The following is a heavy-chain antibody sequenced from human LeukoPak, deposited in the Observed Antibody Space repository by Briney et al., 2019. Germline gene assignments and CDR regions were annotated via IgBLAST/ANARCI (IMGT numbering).Heavy chain of an antibody. CDR1: GFTFSSYG. D-gene: IGHD3-16*01. J-gene: IGHJ6*03. Sequence: GGSLRLSCAASGFTFSSYGMSWVRQAPGKGLEWVSAISGSGGSTYYADSVKGRFTISRDNSKNTLYLQMNSLRAEDTAVYYCARGGDYLYYYYYMDVWGKGTTVTISS. CDR2: ISGSGGST. V-gene: IGHV3-23*01. CDR3: ARGGDYLYYYYYMDV.